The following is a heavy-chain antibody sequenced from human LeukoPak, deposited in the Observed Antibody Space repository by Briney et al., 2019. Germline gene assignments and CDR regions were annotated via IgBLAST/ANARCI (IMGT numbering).Heavy chain of an antibody. CDR1: GYTFTGYY. CDR2: INPNSGGT. D-gene: IGHD3-10*01. CDR3: ARGRGPPNTNRDFYYYYYMDV. Sequence: ASVKVSCKASGYTFTGYYMHWVRQAPGQGLEWMGWINPNSGGTNYAQKFQGGVTMTRDTSATTAYMELSNLKSDDMALYYCARGRGPPNTNRDFYYYYYMDVWGTGTTVTVSS. J-gene: IGHJ6*03. V-gene: IGHV1-2*02.